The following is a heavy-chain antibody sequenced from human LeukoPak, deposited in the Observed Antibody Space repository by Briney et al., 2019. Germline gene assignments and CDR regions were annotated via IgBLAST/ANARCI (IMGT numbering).Heavy chain of an antibody. V-gene: IGHV1-18*04. CDR2: ISAYNGNT. CDR1: GYTFTSYY. J-gene: IGHJ3*02. D-gene: IGHD3-16*01. Sequence: ASVKVSCKASGYTFTSYYMHWVRQAPGQGLEWMGWISAYNGNTNYAQKLQGRVTMTTDTSTSTAYMELRSLRSDDTAVYYCARVMTMLNAFDIWGQGTMVTVSS. CDR3: ARVMTMLNAFDI.